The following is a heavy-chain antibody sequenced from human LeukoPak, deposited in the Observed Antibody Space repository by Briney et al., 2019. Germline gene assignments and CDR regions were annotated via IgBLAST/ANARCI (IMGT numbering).Heavy chain of an antibody. Sequence: PSETLSLTCAVSSGSISSYNYYWGWIRQPPGKGLEWIGSIHYSGSTYYNASLKSRGTISVDTSKNQFSLKLTSVTAADTGVYYCARQQLVLKYFVYWGQGTLVTVSS. CDR3: ARQQLVLKYFVY. J-gene: IGHJ4*02. V-gene: IGHV4-39*01. CDR2: IHYSGST. CDR1: SGSISSYNYY. D-gene: IGHD1-1*01.